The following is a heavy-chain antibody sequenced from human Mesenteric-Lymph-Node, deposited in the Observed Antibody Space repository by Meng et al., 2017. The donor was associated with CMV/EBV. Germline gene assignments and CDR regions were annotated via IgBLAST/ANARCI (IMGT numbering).Heavy chain of an antibody. CDR2: INEDGSEE. Sequence: GESLKISCAASGFNFSSYSMTWVRQAAGKGLEWLAYINEDGSEEAYVDSVKGRFSISRDNTRNSLYLQMNSLRAEDTAVYYCARDSYGSYRPHAFDIWGQGTMVTVSS. CDR1: GFNFSSYS. V-gene: IGHV3-7*01. D-gene: IGHD1-26*01. CDR3: ARDSYGSYRPHAFDI. J-gene: IGHJ3*02.